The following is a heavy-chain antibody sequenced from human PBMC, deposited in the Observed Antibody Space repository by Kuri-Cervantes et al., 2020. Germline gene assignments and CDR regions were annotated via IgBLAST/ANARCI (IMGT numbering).Heavy chain of an antibody. CDR1: GGTFSSYA. CDR3: ARDGTYYYDSSGYYRDAFDI. V-gene: IGHV1-18*01. CDR2: ISAYNGNT. J-gene: IGHJ3*02. Sequence: ASVKVSCKASGGTFSSYAISWVRQAPGQGLEWMGWISAYNGNTNYAQKLQGRVTMTTDTSTSTAYMELRSLRSDDTAVYYCARDGTYYYDSSGYYRDAFDIWGQGTMVTVSS. D-gene: IGHD3-22*01.